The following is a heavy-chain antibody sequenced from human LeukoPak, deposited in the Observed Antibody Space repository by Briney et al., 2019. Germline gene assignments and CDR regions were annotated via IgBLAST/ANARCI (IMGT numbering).Heavy chain of an antibody. J-gene: IGHJ4*02. V-gene: IGHV1-24*01. CDR2: FDPEDGET. D-gene: IGHD5-24*01. CDR1: GYTLTELS. Sequence: ASVKVSCKVSGYTLTELSMHWVRQVPGKGLEWMGGFDPEDGETIYAQKFQGRVTMTEDTSTDTAYMELSSLRSEDTAVYYCAGYNLPEYYFDYWGQGTLVTVSS. CDR3: AGYNLPEYYFDY.